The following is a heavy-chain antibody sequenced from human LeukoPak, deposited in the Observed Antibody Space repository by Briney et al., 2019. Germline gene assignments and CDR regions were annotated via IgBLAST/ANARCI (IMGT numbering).Heavy chain of an antibody. CDR3: ARHPFVVVPAAMVYYYYYYTDG. V-gene: IGHV4-39*01. CDR2: IYYSGST. CDR1: GGSISSSSYY. D-gene: IGHD2-2*01. J-gene: IGHJ6*03. Sequence: SETLSLTCTVSGGSISSSSYYWGWIRQPPGKVLEWIGSIYYSGSTYYNPSLKSRVTISVDTSKNQFSLKLSSVTAADTAVYYCARHPFVVVPAAMVYYYYYYTDGGGKGTSVTISS.